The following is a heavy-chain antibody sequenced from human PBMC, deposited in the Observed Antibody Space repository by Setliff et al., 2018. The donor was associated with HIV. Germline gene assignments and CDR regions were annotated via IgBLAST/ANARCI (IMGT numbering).Heavy chain of an antibody. CDR2: TIPIRGIA. J-gene: IGHJ6*03. CDR3: ARSITMIVVSHLGNYYMDV. CDR1: GGTFSSYA. V-gene: IGHV1-69*10. Sequence: VKVSCTASGGTFSSYALSCVRQATGQGLEWIGGTIPIRGIANYAKKFQVRVTITTHESTSTAYMELSSLRSEETAVYYCARSITMIVVSHLGNYYMDVWGKGTTVTVSS. D-gene: IGHD3-22*01.